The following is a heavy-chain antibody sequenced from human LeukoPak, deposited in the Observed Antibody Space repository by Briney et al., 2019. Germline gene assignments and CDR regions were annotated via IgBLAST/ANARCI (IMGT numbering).Heavy chain of an antibody. V-gene: IGHV3-21*01. D-gene: IGHD6-19*01. Sequence: PGGSLRLSCAASGFTFSSYSMNWVRQAPGKGLEWVSSISSSSSYIYYADSVKGRFTISRDNAKNSLYLQMNSLRAEDTAVYYCARDRASSGWYDYWGQGTLVTVSS. CDR3: ARDRASSGWYDY. CDR1: GFTFSSYS. J-gene: IGHJ4*02. CDR2: ISSSSSYI.